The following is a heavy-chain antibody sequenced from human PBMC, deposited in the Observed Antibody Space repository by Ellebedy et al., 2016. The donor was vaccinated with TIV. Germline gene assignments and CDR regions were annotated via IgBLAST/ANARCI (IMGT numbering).Heavy chain of an antibody. CDR1: GFAFSSYV. V-gene: IGHV3-30*03. CDR2: ISCDGSNK. Sequence: GESLKISXAASGFAFSSYVIHWVRQAPGKGLEWVAVISCDGSNKYYADSVKGRFTISRDNVKHTLYLQMNSLRPEDTAVYYCARGGGHCCGGGCYGVDYWGQGTLVTVSS. CDR3: ARGGGHCCGGGCYGVDY. D-gene: IGHD2-15*01. J-gene: IGHJ4*02.